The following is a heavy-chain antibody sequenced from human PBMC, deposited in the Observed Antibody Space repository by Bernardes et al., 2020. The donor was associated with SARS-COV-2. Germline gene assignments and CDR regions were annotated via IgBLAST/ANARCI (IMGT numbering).Heavy chain of an antibody. J-gene: IGHJ6*02. CDR2: FDPEDGET. D-gene: IGHD2-2*01. CDR1: GYTLTELS. CDR3: ATAAVVVVPAANYPNYYYYSGMDV. V-gene: IGHV1-24*01. Sequence: ASVKVSCKVSGYTLTELSMHWVRQAPGKGLEWMGGFDPEDGETIYAQKFQGRVTMTEDTSTDTAYMELSSLRSEDTAVYYCATAAVVVVPAANYPNYYYYSGMDVWGQGTTVTGSS.